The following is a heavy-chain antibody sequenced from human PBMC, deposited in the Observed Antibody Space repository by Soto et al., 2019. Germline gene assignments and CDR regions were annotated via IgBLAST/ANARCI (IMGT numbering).Heavy chain of an antibody. CDR2: ISGSGINT. CDR1: GFTFSNYA. V-gene: IGHV3-23*01. D-gene: IGHD4-17*01. J-gene: IGHJ6*02. Sequence: PGGSLRLSCAVSGFTFSNYAFSWVRQAPGKGLEWVSAISGSGINTYYADSLKGRFTISRDNFMNTLHLEMNSLRAEDTAVYSCVKDYYGDYDPSQYFYYGMDVWGQGTTVTVSS. CDR3: VKDYYGDYDPSQYFYYGMDV.